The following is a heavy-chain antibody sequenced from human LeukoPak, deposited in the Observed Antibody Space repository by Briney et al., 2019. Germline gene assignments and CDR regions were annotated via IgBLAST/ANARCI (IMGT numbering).Heavy chain of an antibody. D-gene: IGHD3-16*02. Sequence: ASVKDSCKAAGYTFTSYDINWVREATGQGLEWMGWMNPNSGNTGYAQKFQGGVTMTRNTSISTAHMELSSLRSEDTAVYYCARVMKIRLGELSLAYWGQGTLVTVSS. CDR1: GYTFTSYD. J-gene: IGHJ4*02. CDR3: ARVMKIRLGELSLAY. V-gene: IGHV1-8*01. CDR2: MNPNSGNT.